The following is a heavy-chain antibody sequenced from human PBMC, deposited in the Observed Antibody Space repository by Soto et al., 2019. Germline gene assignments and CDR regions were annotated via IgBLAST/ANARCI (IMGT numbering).Heavy chain of an antibody. Sequence: PGGSLRLSCAASGFSFSSYSMNWVRQAPGKGLEWVSSISSSSSYIYYADSVKGRFTISRDNAKNSLYLQMNSLRAEDTAVYYCARVKSDSSSWYDYWRQGTLVTVSS. D-gene: IGHD6-13*01. CDR1: GFSFSSYS. CDR2: ISSSSSYI. J-gene: IGHJ4*02. V-gene: IGHV3-21*01. CDR3: ARVKSDSSSWYDY.